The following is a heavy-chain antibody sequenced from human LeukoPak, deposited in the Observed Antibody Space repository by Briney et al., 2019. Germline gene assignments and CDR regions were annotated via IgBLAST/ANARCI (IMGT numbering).Heavy chain of an antibody. CDR3: ARAIAVAGTVEGFCDY. J-gene: IGHJ4*02. CDR1: GFTFSSYG. CDR2: IWYDGSNK. D-gene: IGHD6-19*01. V-gene: IGHV3-33*01. Sequence: GGSLRLSCAASGFTFSSYGMHWVCQAPGKGLEWVAVIWYDGSNKYYADSVKGRFTISRDNSKNTLYLQMNSLRAEDTAVYYCARAIAVAGTVEGFCDYWGQGTLVTVSS.